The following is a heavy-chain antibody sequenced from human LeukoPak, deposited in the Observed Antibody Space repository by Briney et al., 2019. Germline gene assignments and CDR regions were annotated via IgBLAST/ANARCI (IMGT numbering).Heavy chain of an antibody. Sequence: GGSLRLSCAASGFTFSSYAMSWVRQPPGKGLEWVSGISGSGDNTYYADSVKGRFTISRDNAENSLYLQMNSLRVEDTAVYYCARAPTVLVGYCSSSSCQADYWGQGTLVTVSS. CDR3: ARAPTVLVGYCSSSSCQADY. CDR2: ISGSGDNT. D-gene: IGHD2-2*01. CDR1: GFTFSSYA. V-gene: IGHV3-23*01. J-gene: IGHJ4*02.